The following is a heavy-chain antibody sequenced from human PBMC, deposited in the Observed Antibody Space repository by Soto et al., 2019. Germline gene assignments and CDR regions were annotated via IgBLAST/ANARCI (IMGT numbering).Heavy chain of an antibody. V-gene: IGHV3-30-3*01. Sequence: VQLVESGGGVIHPGKSLRLSCTASGSTFPNYPMHWVRQAPDKGLEGVAVISHDGVTKNSADSVKGRFTISRDNSRNTLYLQMNSLRIEDTAMYYCVRGGYSSSWERLDPWGQGTLVTVSS. CDR2: ISHDGVTK. CDR1: GSTFPNYP. J-gene: IGHJ5*02. D-gene: IGHD4-4*01. CDR3: VRGGYSSSWERLDP.